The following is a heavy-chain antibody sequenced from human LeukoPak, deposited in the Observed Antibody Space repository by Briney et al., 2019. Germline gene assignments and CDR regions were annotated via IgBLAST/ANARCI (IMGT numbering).Heavy chain of an antibody. Sequence: ASVKVSCKASGYTFTNYAIHWVRQAPGQRLEWMGWINGGSGNTKYSQNFQGRVTITADESTSTAYMELSSLRSEDTAVYYCARGQGTMVRGVIIGDFDYWGQGTLVTVSS. D-gene: IGHD3-10*01. J-gene: IGHJ4*02. V-gene: IGHV1-3*01. CDR3: ARGQGTMVRGVIIGDFDY. CDR1: GYTFTNYA. CDR2: INGGSGNT.